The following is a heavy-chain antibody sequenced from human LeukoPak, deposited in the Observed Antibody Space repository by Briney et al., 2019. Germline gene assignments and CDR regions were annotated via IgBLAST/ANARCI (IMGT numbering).Heavy chain of an antibody. J-gene: IGHJ3*02. Sequence: PRGSLRLSCAASGFTFDDYAMHWVRQAPGKGLEWVSGISWNSGSIGYADSVKGRFTISRDNAKNSLYLQMNSLRAEDTAVYYCAKEGNYDYVWGSYRLRNDAFDIWGQGTMVTVSS. CDR1: GFTFDDYA. V-gene: IGHV3-9*01. CDR3: AKEGNYDYVWGSYRLRNDAFDI. D-gene: IGHD3-16*02. CDR2: ISWNSGSI.